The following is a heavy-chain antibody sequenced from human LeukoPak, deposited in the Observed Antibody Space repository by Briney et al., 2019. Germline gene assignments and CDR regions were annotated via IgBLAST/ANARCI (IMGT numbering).Heavy chain of an antibody. J-gene: IGHJ4*02. D-gene: IGHD3-22*01. V-gene: IGHV4-30-4*01. Sequence: SETLSLTCAVYGGSFSDYYWSWIRQPPGKGLEWIGYIYYSGSTYYNLSLKSRVTISVDTSKNQFSLKLSSVTAADTAVYYCARGPDYYDSSGYPLDYWGQGTLVTVSS. CDR2: IYYSGST. CDR1: GGSFSDYY. CDR3: ARGPDYYDSSGYPLDY.